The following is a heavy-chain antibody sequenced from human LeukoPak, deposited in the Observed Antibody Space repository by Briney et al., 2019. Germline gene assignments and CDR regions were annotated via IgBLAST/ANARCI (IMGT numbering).Heavy chain of an antibody. J-gene: IGHJ5*02. Sequence: GGSLRLSCAASGFTFSSYAMSWVRQAPGKGLEWVSAIRGSGGSTYYADSVKGRFTISRENSKNTLYLQMNSLRAEDTAVYYCAKDNYGDYVMGTWGQGTLVTVSS. V-gene: IGHV3-23*01. CDR3: AKDNYGDYVMGT. CDR2: IRGSGGST. CDR1: GFTFSSYA. D-gene: IGHD4-17*01.